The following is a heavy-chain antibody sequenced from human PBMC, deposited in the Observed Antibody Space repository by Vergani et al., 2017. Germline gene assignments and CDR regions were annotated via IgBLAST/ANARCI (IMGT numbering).Heavy chain of an antibody. D-gene: IGHD1-14*01. CDR3: ARDLRLLYNRFDP. CDR1: GGTFNKYG. Sequence: QVQLVESGGGVVQPGRSLRLSCAASGGTFNKYGMHWVRQAPGKGLEWVAVTWYDGNNKQYADSVKGRFTISRDNSKSTMYLQMNSLRDEDTGVYYCARDLRLLYNRFDPWGQGTLVTVSS. CDR2: TWYDGNNK. J-gene: IGHJ5*02. V-gene: IGHV3-33*01.